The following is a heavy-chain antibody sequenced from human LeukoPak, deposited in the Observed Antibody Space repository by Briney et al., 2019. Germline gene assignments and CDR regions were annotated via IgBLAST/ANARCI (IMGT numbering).Heavy chain of an antibody. CDR2: IAYDGSRA. CDR1: GFSFSSHA. D-gene: IGHD1-14*01. CDR3: TRYNNDHFDY. Sequence: GGSLRLSCAASGFSFSSHAMHWVRQAPGKGLEWVAVIAYDGSRAFNADSVKGRFTISRDNSKNTMSVQMDDLRAEDTAVYYCTRYNNDHFDYWGQGTLVTVSS. J-gene: IGHJ4*02. V-gene: IGHV3-33*08.